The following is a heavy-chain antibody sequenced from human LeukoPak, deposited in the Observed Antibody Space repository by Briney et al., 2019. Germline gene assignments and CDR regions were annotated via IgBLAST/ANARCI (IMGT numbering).Heavy chain of an antibody. D-gene: IGHD2-21*01. J-gene: IGHJ5*02. Sequence: SETLSLTCTVSGGSISSYYWGWFRQPPGKGLEWLGYIYSSGSTTYNPSLESRLAISIDTSKNHFSLKLSSVTAADTAVYFCAKRAVTTAGDLWFDPWGQGTLVTVSS. CDR2: IYSSGST. CDR1: GGSISSYY. V-gene: IGHV4-59*08. CDR3: AKRAVTTAGDLWFDP.